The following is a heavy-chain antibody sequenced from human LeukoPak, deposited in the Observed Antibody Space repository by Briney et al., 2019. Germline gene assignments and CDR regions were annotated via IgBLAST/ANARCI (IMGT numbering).Heavy chain of an antibody. J-gene: IGHJ3*02. CDR3: AREWELLWDAFDI. CDR2: IYYSGST. Sequence: SETLSLTCTVSGGSISRSSYYWGCIRQPPGKGLEWIGSIYYSGSTYYNPSLKSRVTISVDTSKNQFSLKLSSVTAADTAVYYCAREWELLWDAFDIWGQGTMVTVSS. V-gene: IGHV4-39*07. CDR1: GGSISRSSYY. D-gene: IGHD1-26*01.